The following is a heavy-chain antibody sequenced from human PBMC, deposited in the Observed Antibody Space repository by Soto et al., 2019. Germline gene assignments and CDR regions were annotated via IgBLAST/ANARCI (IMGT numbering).Heavy chain of an antibody. V-gene: IGHV2-26*01. D-gene: IGHD6-19*01. CDR1: GFSLKNARVG. J-gene: IGHJ6*02. Sequence: QVTLKESGPVLVKPTETLTLTCTVSGFSLKNARVGMTWIRQPPGKALEWLAVIFSNDEKSYSTSLKSRLTISKDTSKSQVVLTMSNLDPLDTGTYFCARTWPQLHYYAMDVWGQGTTVTVSS. CDR2: IFSNDEK. CDR3: ARTWPQLHYYAMDV.